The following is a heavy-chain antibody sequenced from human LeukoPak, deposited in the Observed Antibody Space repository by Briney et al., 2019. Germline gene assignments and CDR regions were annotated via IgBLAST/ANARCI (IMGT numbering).Heavy chain of an antibody. CDR3: ARVRVGATYYFDY. D-gene: IGHD1-26*01. Sequence: PGGSLRLSCAASGFTFSSYWMSWVRQAPGKGLEWVANIKQDGSEKYYVDSVKGRFTISRDNAKNSLYLQMNSLRAEDTAVYYCARVRVGATYYFDYWGQGTLVTVSS. V-gene: IGHV3-7*04. CDR2: IKQDGSEK. J-gene: IGHJ4*02. CDR1: GFTFSSYW.